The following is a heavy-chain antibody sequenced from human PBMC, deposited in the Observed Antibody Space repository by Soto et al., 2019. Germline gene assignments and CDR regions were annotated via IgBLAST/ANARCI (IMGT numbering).Heavy chain of an antibody. CDR3: ARARPVKYYDFWSGRPYYFDY. J-gene: IGHJ4*02. Sequence: PSETLSLTCTVSGVSFISGGYYWSCIRQDPGKGLEWIGYIYYSGRTHYNPSLRSRVTISIDTSKNQFSLRLSSVTAADTAVYYCARARPVKYYDFWSGRPYYFDYWGQGTLVTVSS. V-gene: IGHV4-31*03. CDR1: GVSFISGGYY. CDR2: IYYSGRT. D-gene: IGHD3-3*01.